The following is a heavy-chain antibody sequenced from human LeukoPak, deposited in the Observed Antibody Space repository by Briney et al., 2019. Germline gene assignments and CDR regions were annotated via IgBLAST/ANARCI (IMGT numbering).Heavy chain of an antibody. Sequence: ASVKVSCKASGYTFTSYYINWVRQATGQGLEWMGWRNPNSGNTGYAQKFQGRVTMTRNTSISTAYMELSSLRSQGTAVYYCARGLRYSSSWYQGNWFDPWGQGTLVTVSS. CDR3: ARGLRYSSSWYQGNWFDP. CDR1: GYTFTSYY. CDR2: RNPNSGNT. D-gene: IGHD6-13*01. J-gene: IGHJ5*02. V-gene: IGHV1-8*01.